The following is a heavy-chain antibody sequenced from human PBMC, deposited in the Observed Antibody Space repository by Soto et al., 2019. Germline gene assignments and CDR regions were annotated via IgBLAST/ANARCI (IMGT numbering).Heavy chain of an antibody. CDR2: IYYSGST. V-gene: IGHV4-31*03. D-gene: IGHD2-21*02. J-gene: IGHJ6*02. Sequence: QVQLQESGPGLVKPSQTLSLTCTVSGGSISSGGYYWSWIRQHPGKGLEWIGYIYYSGSTYYNPSLKSRVTLSVDTYKNQVSLKLSSVTAADTAVYYCARVCGGDCHYGMDVWGQGTTVTVSS. CDR1: GGSISSGGYY. CDR3: ARVCGGDCHYGMDV.